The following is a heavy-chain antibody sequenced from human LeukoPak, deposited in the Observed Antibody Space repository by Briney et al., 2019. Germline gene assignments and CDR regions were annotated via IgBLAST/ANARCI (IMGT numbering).Heavy chain of an antibody. V-gene: IGHV3-48*01. CDR2: ISSSGSTI. D-gene: IGHD3-9*01. Sequence: GGSLRLSCAASGFTLSTYTMNWVRQAPGKGLEWVSYISSSGSTIYYADSVKGRFTISRDNSKNTLYLQMNSLRAEDTAVYYCAKDYGILTQASDYNAFDIWGQGTMVTVSS. CDR1: GFTLSTYT. CDR3: AKDYGILTQASDYNAFDI. J-gene: IGHJ3*02.